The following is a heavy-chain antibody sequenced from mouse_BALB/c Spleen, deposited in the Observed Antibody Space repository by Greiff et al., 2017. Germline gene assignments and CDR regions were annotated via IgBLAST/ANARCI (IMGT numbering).Heavy chain of an antibody. V-gene: IGHV5-12-2*01. D-gene: IGHD2-4*01. CDR3: ARSGGSIMIDAMDY. CDR1: GFTFSSYT. CDR2: ISNGGGST. Sequence: EVKLQESGGGLVQHGGSLKLSCAASGFTFSSYTMSWVRQTPEKRLEWVAYISNGGGSTYYPDTVKGRFTISRDNAKNTLYLQMSSLKSEDTAMYYCARSGGSIMIDAMDYWGQGTSVTVSS. J-gene: IGHJ4*01.